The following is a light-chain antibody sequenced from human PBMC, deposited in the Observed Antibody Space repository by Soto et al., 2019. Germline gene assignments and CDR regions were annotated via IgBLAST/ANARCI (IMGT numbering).Light chain of an antibody. CDR3: QQRSNWPPA. Sequence: EIVLTQSPATLSLSPGARATLSCRASQSVSSYLAWYQQKPGQAPRLLIYDASNRATGIPARFSGSGSGTDFTLTISSLEPEDFAVDYCQQRSNWPPAFGQGTKVEIK. CDR1: QSVSSY. V-gene: IGKV3-11*01. CDR2: DAS. J-gene: IGKJ1*01.